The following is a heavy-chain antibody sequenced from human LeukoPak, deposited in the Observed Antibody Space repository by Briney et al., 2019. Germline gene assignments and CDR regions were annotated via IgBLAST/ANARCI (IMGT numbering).Heavy chain of an antibody. CDR3: TRVTAYYYYGMDV. CDR1: GFTFSRAW. Sequence: GESLRLSCAASGFTFSRAWMSRVRQAPGRGLEWVGRIKSKSDYGTTDYAAPVEGRFIISRDDSKNTLFLQMNSLKTEDTAIYYCTRVTAYYYYGMDVWGQGTTVTVSS. J-gene: IGHJ6*02. V-gene: IGHV3-15*01. CDR2: IKSKSDYGTT. D-gene: IGHD2-21*02.